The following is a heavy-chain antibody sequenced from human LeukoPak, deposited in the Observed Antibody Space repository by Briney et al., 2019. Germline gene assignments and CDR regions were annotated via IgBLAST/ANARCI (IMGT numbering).Heavy chain of an antibody. J-gene: IGHJ4*02. V-gene: IGHV1-69*13. CDR3: AKELGYSYGFVKKRTWDY. CDR1: GGTFSSYA. D-gene: IGHD5-18*01. Sequence: ASVKVSCKASGGTFSSYATSWVRQAPGEGLEWMGRIIPMFGTADYAHKFQGRVTITADESTETAYMELNSLRAEDTAVYYCAKELGYSYGFVKKRTWDYWGQGTLVTVSS. CDR2: IIPMFGTA.